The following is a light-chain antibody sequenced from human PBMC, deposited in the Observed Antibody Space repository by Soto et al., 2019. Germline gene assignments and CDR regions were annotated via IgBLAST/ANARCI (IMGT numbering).Light chain of an antibody. V-gene: IGKV1-39*01. Sequence: DIQMTQSPSSLSASVGDSVAITCWASQTISSYLNWYQQQPGTAPKLLIYAASSLHSGVPSRFSGSRYRTDFTLTISSLQPEDFATYYCQQSYSTPWTFGQGTKVDIK. CDR3: QQSYSTPWT. CDR2: AAS. CDR1: QTISSY. J-gene: IGKJ1*01.